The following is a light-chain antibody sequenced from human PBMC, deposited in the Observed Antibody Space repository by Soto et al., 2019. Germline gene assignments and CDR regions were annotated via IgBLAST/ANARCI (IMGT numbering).Light chain of an antibody. J-gene: IGKJ2*01. CDR2: GAS. CDR3: QQSYSTPYT. V-gene: IGKV1-39*01. CDR1: QSINSY. Sequence: DIQMTQSPSSLSASVGDRVTITCRASQSINSYLNWYQQKPGKAPDLLIYGASSLQSGAPSRFSGSGSGTDFTLTISSLQPEDFATYYCQQSYSTPYTFGEGTKLEIK.